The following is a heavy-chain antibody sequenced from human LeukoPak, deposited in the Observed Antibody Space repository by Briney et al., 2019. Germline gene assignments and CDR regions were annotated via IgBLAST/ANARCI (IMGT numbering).Heavy chain of an antibody. CDR1: GYTFTGYY. D-gene: IGHD3-22*01. Sequence: ASVKVSCKASGYTFTGYYMHWVRQAPGQGLEWMGWIYPNIGGTNYAQKFQGRVTMTRDTSISTAYMELSRLRSDDTAVYYCARGGDYYYDSSGYYGLDYWGQGTLVTVSS. CDR2: IYPNIGGT. CDR3: ARGGDYYYDSSGYYGLDY. J-gene: IGHJ4*02. V-gene: IGHV1-2*02.